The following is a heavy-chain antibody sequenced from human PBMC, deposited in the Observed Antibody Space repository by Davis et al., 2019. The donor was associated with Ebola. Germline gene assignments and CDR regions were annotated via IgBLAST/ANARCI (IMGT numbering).Heavy chain of an antibody. CDR3: ARDPTPGYCSGGSCYPVGDY. CDR1: GYTFTGYY. Sequence: ASVKVSCKASGYTFTGYYMHWVRQAPGQGLEWMGWINPNSGGTNYAQKFQGRVTITRDTSASTAYMELSSLRSEDTAVYYCARDPTPGYCSGGSCYPVGDYWGQGTLVTVSS. CDR2: INPNSGGT. D-gene: IGHD2-15*01. J-gene: IGHJ4*02. V-gene: IGHV1-2*02.